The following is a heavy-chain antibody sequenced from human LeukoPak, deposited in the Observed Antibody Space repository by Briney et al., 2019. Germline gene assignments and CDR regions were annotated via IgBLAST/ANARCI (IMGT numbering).Heavy chain of an antibody. V-gene: IGHV3-23*01. J-gene: IGHJ4*02. CDR2: ISAGGGST. Sequence: GGSLRLSCAASGFTFSSYAMSWVRQAPGKGLFWVSGISAGGGSTYYADSVKGRFTISRDNSRNTLYLQTNSLSAEDTAVYYCAKDAAGPEYWGQGTLVTVSS. CDR1: GFTFSSYA. CDR3: AKDAAGPEY. D-gene: IGHD6-13*01.